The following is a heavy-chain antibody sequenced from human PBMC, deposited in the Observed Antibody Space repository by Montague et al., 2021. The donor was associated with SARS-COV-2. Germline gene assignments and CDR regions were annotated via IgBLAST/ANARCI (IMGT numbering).Heavy chain of an antibody. CDR1: GFTFSSYA. J-gene: IGHJ4*01. V-gene: IGHV3-64*01. Sequence: SLRLSCAASGFTFSSYAMHWVRQAPGKGLEYVSAISSNGGSTYYANSVKGRFTISRANSKNTLYLQMGSLRAEDMAVYYCARGRPVAVYDYWGQGTLVTVSS. CDR2: ISSNGGST. CDR3: ARGRPVAVYDY. D-gene: IGHD6-19*01.